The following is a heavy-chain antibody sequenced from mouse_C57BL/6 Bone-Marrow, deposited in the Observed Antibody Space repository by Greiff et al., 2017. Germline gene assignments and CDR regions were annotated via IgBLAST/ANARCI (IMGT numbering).Heavy chain of an antibody. CDR1: GYTFTSYG. J-gene: IGHJ1*03. CDR2: IYPRSGNT. D-gene: IGHD1-1*01. CDR3: ARSKDYYGSRYFDV. Sequence: VQLQQSGAELARPGASVKLSCKASGYTFTSYGISWVKQRTGQGLEWIGEIYPRSGNTYYNEKFKGQATLTADKSSSTAYVELRSLTSEDSAVYFCARSKDYYGSRYFDVWGTGTTVTVSS. V-gene: IGHV1-81*01.